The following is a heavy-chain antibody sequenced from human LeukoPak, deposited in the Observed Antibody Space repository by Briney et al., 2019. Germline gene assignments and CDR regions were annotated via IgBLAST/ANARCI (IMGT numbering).Heavy chain of an antibody. CDR1: GGTFRNYA. CDR2: VIPIFATT. D-gene: IGHD3-10*01. J-gene: IGHJ4*02. V-gene: IGHV1-69*01. CDR3: AYGSGRLGFDY. Sequence: GSSVKVSCKASGGTFRNYAFSWVRQAPGQGLEWMGGVIPIFATTNYAQKFQGRVTITADESTSTAYMELSSLRSEDTAVYYCAYGSGRLGFDYWGQGTLVTVSS.